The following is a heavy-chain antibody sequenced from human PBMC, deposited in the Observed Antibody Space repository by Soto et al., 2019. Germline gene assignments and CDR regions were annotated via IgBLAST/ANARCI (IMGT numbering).Heavy chain of an antibody. V-gene: IGHV3-23*01. CDR2: VSGSGGS. D-gene: IGHD3-3*01. Sequence: PGGSLRLSCAASGFTSGTYAMSWFRQAPGKGLEWVSTVSGSGGSHYADSVKGRFTISRDNSKNTLYLQMNSLRAEDTALYYCAKAPHYDFWGGYSHHFDFWGQGTLVTVSS. CDR3: AKAPHYDFWGGYSHHFDF. CDR1: GFTSGTYA. J-gene: IGHJ4*02.